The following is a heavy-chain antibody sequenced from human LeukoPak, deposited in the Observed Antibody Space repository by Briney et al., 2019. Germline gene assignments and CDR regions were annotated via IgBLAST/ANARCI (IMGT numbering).Heavy chain of an antibody. V-gene: IGHV3-11*01. CDR3: VRVRESYSFDY. J-gene: IGHJ4*02. CDR2: ISNSGTII. CDR1: GFTFSDYY. D-gene: IGHD1-26*01. Sequence: GGSLRLSCAASGFTFSDYYMSWMRQAPGKGLEWVSYISNSGTIIHDADSVKGRFTISRDNARNSLFLQMNSLRAEDTAVYYCVRVRESYSFDYWGQGTLLTVSS.